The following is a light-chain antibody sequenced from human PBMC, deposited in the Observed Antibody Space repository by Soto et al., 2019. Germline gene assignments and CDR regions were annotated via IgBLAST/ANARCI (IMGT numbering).Light chain of an antibody. CDR2: EVS. V-gene: IGLV2-14*01. Sequence: QSALTQPASVSGSPGQSITISCTGSSSDIGSYNYVSWYQQHPGKAPKVMIFEVSYRPSGVSNRFSGSKSGNTASLTISGLQAEDEADYYCTSYTSTSTLVFGGGTKLTVL. CDR1: SSDIGSYNY. CDR3: TSYTSTSTLV. J-gene: IGLJ3*02.